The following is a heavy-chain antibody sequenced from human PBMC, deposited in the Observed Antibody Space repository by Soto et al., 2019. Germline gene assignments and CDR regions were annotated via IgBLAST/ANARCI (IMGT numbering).Heavy chain of an antibody. CDR1: GYTFTGYY. D-gene: IGHD3-3*01. J-gene: IGHJ4*02. Sequence: VASVKVSCKASGYTFTGYYMHWVRQAPGQGLEWMGWINPDSGGTNYAQNFQGWVTMTRDTSITTAYMELSRLRSDDTAVYYCATQRGKAIFGTLDYWGQGTLVTVSS. CDR3: ATQRGKAIFGTLDY. V-gene: IGHV1-2*04. CDR2: INPDSGGT.